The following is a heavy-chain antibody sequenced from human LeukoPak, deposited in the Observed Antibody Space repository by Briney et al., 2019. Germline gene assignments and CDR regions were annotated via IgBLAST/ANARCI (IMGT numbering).Heavy chain of an antibody. CDR2: IYTSGST. CDR1: GGSISTGSYC. V-gene: IGHV4-61*02. J-gene: IGHJ4*02. D-gene: IGHD6-13*01. Sequence: SETLSLTCTVSGGSISTGSYCWNWIRQPAGKGLEWIGRIYTSGSTNYNPSLKSRVTLSVDTSKNQFSLKLNSVTAADTAVYYCARVARSMSSSSEDSWGQGTLVTVSS. CDR3: ARVARSMSSSSEDS.